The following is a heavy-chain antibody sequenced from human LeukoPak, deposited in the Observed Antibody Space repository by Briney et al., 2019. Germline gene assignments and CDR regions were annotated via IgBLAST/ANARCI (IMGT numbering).Heavy chain of an antibody. V-gene: IGHV1-18*01. CDR3: ARDTRLRFLEWLLSGDGGEYYFDY. D-gene: IGHD3-3*01. J-gene: IGHJ4*02. CDR2: ISAYSGNT. CDR1: GYTFTSYG. Sequence: ASVKVSCKASGYTFTSYGISWVRQAPGQGLEWMGWISAYSGNTNYAQKLQGRVTMTTDTSTSTAYMELRSLRSDDTAVYYCARDTRLRFLEWLLSGDGGEYYFDYWGQGTLVTVSS.